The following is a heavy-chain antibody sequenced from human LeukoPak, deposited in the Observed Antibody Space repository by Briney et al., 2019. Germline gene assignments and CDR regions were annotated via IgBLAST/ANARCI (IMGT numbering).Heavy chain of an antibody. CDR2: IYTSGST. J-gene: IGHJ5*02. CDR3: AREAPPGYGSGSYSWFDP. Sequence: PSETLSLTCTVSGGSISSYYWSWIRQPAGKGLEWIRRIYTSGSTNYNPSLKSRVTMSVDTSKNQFSLKLSSVTAADTAVYYCAREAPPGYGSGSYSWFDPWGQGTLVTISS. D-gene: IGHD3-10*01. V-gene: IGHV4-4*07. CDR1: GGSISSYY.